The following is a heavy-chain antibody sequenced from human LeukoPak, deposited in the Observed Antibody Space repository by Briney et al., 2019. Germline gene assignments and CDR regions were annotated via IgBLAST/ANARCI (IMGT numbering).Heavy chain of an antibody. V-gene: IGHV3-48*01. CDR1: GFTFSSYS. CDR3: ARGAHYYYGMDV. Sequence: GGSLRLSCAASGFTFSSYSMNWVRQAPGKGLEWVSYISSSSSTIYYADSVKGRFTISRDNAKNSLYLQMNSLRAEDAAVYHCARGAHYYYGMDVWGQGTTVTVSS. CDR2: ISSSSSTI. J-gene: IGHJ6*02.